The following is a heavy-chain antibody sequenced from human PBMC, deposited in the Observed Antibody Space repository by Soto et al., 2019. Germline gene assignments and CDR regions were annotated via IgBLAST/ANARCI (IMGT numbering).Heavy chain of an antibody. CDR3: ARRIGGGSTYGMDV. J-gene: IGHJ6*02. V-gene: IGHV5-10-1*01. D-gene: IGHD2-15*01. CDR1: GYIFTSYW. CDR2: IDPSDSYT. Sequence: GESLKISFKGSGYIFTSYWISWVRQMPGKGLEWMGRIDPSDSYTNYSPSFQGHVTISADKSISTAYLQWSSLKASDTAMYYCARRIGGGSTYGMDVWGQGTTVTVSS.